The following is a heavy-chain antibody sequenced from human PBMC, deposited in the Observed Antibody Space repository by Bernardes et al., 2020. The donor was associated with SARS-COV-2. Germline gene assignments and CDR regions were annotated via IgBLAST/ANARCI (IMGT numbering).Heavy chain of an antibody. CDR1: GFTFSNYN. D-gene: IGHD3-22*01. V-gene: IGHV3-21*01. CDR2: ISSSSSYI. J-gene: IGHJ4*02. Sequence: SLRLSCAASGFTFSNYNMNWVRQAPGKGLEWVSSISSSSSYIYYADSLKGRVTISRDNAKNSLFLQMNTLRVEDTAVYYCARQWNYDTTGYYYWGQGTLVTVSP. CDR3: ARQWNYDTTGYYY.